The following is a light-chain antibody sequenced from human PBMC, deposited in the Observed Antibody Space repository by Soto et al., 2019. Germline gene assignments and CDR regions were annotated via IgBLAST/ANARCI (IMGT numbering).Light chain of an antibody. J-gene: IGKJ4*01. Sequence: DIQVTQSPASLSASVGDRITITCRTNQSISDYLNWYQVQPGKAPKLLIYGAYTLQTGVPSRFSGSGSGTDFTLPISTLQPEDFATYYCQQNFRPPQVTFGGGTRVDIK. V-gene: IGKV1-39*01. CDR3: QQNFRPPQVT. CDR2: GAY. CDR1: QSISDY.